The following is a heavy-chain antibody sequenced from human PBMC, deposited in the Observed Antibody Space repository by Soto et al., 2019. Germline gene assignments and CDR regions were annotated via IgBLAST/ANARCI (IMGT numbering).Heavy chain of an antibody. CDR3: AGITGRHLDY. CDR2: IDYSGTA. V-gene: IGHV4-39*01. J-gene: IGHJ4*02. Sequence: SETLSLTCTVSSGSIIVTNVFWGWVRQPPGKGLEWIGNIDYSGTAYFSPSLATRVTFHVDTSKNQFSLTLYSVTAADTAVYYCAGITGRHLDYWGQGILVTVSS. CDR1: SGSIIVTNVF. D-gene: IGHD1-20*01.